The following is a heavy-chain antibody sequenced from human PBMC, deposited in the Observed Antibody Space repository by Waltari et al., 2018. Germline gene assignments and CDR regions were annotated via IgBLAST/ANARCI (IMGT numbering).Heavy chain of an antibody. Sequence: QVQLVQSGAEVKKPGSSVKVSCKASGGTFSSYAISWVRQPPGQGLEWMGGIIPIFGTANYAQKFQGRVTITADESTSTAYMELSSLRSEDTAVYYCARGFPWSGRLHYYYYMDVWGKGTTVTVSS. V-gene: IGHV1-69*01. D-gene: IGHD1-26*01. CDR2: IIPIFGTA. CDR1: GGTFSSYA. CDR3: ARGFPWSGRLHYYYYMDV. J-gene: IGHJ6*03.